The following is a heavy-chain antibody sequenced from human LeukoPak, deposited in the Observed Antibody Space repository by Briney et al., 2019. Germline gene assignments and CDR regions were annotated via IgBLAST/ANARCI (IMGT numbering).Heavy chain of an antibody. V-gene: IGHV3-23*01. CDR2: ISGTGGST. CDR3: AKELFTYYYDSGSYLNLALDS. J-gene: IGHJ4*02. D-gene: IGHD3-10*01. Sequence: PGGSLRLSCAASGFTFRNYGMSWVRQAPGKGLEWVSSISGTGGSTYHAEGRFTISRDNSKNTLYLQMNSLRAEDTAVYYCAKELFTYYYDSGSYLNLALDSWGQGTLVTVSS. CDR1: GFTFRNYG.